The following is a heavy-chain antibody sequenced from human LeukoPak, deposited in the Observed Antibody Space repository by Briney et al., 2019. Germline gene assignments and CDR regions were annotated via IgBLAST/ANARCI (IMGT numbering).Heavy chain of an antibody. D-gene: IGHD6-13*01. V-gene: IGHV4-59*01. CDR1: GFTFSSYS. Sequence: GSLRLSCAASGFTFSSYSMNWVRQAPGKGLEWIGYIYYSGSTNYNPSLKSRVTISVDTSKNQFSLKLSSVTAADTAVYYCARDLDSSSSLDYWGQGTLVTVSS. CDR3: ARDLDSSSSLDY. J-gene: IGHJ4*02. CDR2: IYYSGST.